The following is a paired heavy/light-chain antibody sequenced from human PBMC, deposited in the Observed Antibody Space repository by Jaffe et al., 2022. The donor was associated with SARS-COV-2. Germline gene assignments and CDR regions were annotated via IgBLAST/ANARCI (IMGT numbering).Light chain of an antibody. V-gene: IGLV1-51*02. Sequence: QSVLTQPPSVSAAPGQRVTISCSGGTSNIGNTYVSWYQQLPGTAPKLLIYENNKRVSGIPDRFSGSKSGTSATLVITGLQTGDEADYHCETWDTSLNTGVFGGGTKLTVL. CDR1: TSNIGNTY. J-gene: IGLJ3*02. CDR3: ETWDTSLNTGV. CDR2: ENN.
Heavy chain of an antibody. CDR3: AGGYLDVWRGNWYLDI. J-gene: IGHJ2*01. CDR2: ISSSSTNI. Sequence: EEQLLESGGGLVRPGGSLRLSCAASGFTFRSYAMNWVRQAPGKGLQWISHISSSSTNIYYADSLKGRFTISRDNAKNSLFLEMNSLTDEDTAVYYCAGGYLDVWRGNWYLDIWGRGTLVSVSS. V-gene: IGHV3-48*02. CDR1: GFTFRSYA. D-gene: IGHD3-3*01.